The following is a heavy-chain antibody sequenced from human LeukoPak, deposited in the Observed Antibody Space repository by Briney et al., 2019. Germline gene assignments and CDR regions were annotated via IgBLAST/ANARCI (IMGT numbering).Heavy chain of an antibody. Sequence: GGSLRLSCAASGFPVSNNYMTWVRQAPGKGLEWVSLIYSGGDTYYADSVRGRFAISRDNSKNTLYLQMNSLRAEDTAMYFSARDYPDCSGGSCHNYFDYWGQGTPVTVSS. J-gene: IGHJ4*02. D-gene: IGHD2-15*01. CDR1: GFPVSNNY. V-gene: IGHV3-66*01. CDR2: IYSGGDT. CDR3: ARDYPDCSGGSCHNYFDY.